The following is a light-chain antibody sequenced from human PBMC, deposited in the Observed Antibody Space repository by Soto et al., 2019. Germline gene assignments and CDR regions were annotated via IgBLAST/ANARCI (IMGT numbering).Light chain of an antibody. CDR1: PSISSW. J-gene: IGKJ1*01. CDR2: KAS. Sequence: DIQMTQSPSTLSGSVGDGVKITCRASPSISSWLAWYQPKPGKAPKLVIHKASNLESGVPSRFSGSGSGTEFTLTIRSLKPDDFATYYCQQYSSNWTFGQGTKLDIK. V-gene: IGKV1-5*03. CDR3: QQYSSNWT.